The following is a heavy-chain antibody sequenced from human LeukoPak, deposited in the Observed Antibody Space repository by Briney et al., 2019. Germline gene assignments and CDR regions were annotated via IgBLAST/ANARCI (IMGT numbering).Heavy chain of an antibody. D-gene: IGHD3-10*01. CDR1: GGSISSYY. CDR2: IYYSGTT. V-gene: IGHV4-59*08. Sequence: SETLSLTCTVSGGSISSYYWSWIRQPPGKGLEWIGYIYYSGTTNYNPSLKSRVTISADTSKNQFSLKLTSATAADTAVYYCARSSVSGTYSGGYWGQGTLVTVSS. J-gene: IGHJ4*02. CDR3: ARSSVSGTYSGGY.